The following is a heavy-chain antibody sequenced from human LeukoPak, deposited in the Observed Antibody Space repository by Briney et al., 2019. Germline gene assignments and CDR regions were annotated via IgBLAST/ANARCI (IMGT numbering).Heavy chain of an antibody. V-gene: IGHV3-7*01. CDR2: IKQDGSEK. J-gene: IGHJ4*02. CDR1: GFTFSSFW. D-gene: IGHD6-19*01. Sequence: PGGSLRLSCAASGFTFSSFWMNWVRQAPGKGLEWVANIKQDGSEKYYVDSVKGRFTISRDNAKNSLYLQMNSLRAEDTAVYYCASTGFDSSGWSWGQGTLVTVSS. CDR3: ASTGFDSSGWS.